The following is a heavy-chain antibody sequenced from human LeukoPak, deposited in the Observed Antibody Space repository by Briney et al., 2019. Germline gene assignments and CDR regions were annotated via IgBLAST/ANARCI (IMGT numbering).Heavy chain of an antibody. CDR2: INPNSGAT. CDR1: GYTFTDYY. CDR3: TREDF. V-gene: IGHV1-2*02. Sequence: ASVKVSCKASGYTFTDYYLHWVRQAPGQGLEWVGWINPNSGATTYAQKFQGRVTMTRDTSISTAYMELSGLRSDDDTAVFYCTREDFWGQGTLVTVSP. J-gene: IGHJ4*02.